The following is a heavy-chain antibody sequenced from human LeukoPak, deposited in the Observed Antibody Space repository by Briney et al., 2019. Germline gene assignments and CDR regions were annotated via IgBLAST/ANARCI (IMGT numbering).Heavy chain of an antibody. D-gene: IGHD3-10*02. CDR1: GGSISSSSYY. V-gene: IGHV4-39*07. Sequence: SETLSLTCTVSGGSISSSSYYWGWIRQPPGKGLEWIGSIYYSGSTYYNPSLKSRVTISVDTSKNQFSLKLSSVTAADTAVYYCARVCGVRGVFDYWGQGTLVTVSS. CDR2: IYYSGST. J-gene: IGHJ4*02. CDR3: ARVCGVRGVFDY.